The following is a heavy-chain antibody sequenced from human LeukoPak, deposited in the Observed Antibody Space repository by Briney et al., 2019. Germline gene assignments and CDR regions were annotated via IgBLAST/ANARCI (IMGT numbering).Heavy chain of an antibody. D-gene: IGHD3-22*01. J-gene: IGHJ4*02. CDR3: ARDYDSSGYYKNGVDY. V-gene: IGHV3-33*01. CDR1: GFTFSSYG. Sequence: GGSLRLSCAASGFTFSSYGMHWVRQAPGKGLEWVAVIWYDGSNKYYADSVKGRFTISRDNSKNTLYLQMNSLRAEDTAVYYCARDYDSSGYYKNGVDYWGQGTLVTVPS. CDR2: IWYDGSNK.